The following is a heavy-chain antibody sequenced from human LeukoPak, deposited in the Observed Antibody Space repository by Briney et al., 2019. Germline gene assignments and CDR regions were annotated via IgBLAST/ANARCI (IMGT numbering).Heavy chain of an antibody. Sequence: SETLSLTCAVYGGSLSGNYWSWIRQPPGKGLEWIGEINRSGSTKYNPSLKSRVTISVDTSKNQFSLKLSSMTAADTAVYYCARADYSSTWSHDYYYMDVWGKGTTVTVSS. J-gene: IGHJ6*03. CDR1: GGSLSGNY. CDR3: ARADYSSTWSHDYYYMDV. D-gene: IGHD6-13*01. V-gene: IGHV4-34*01. CDR2: INRSGST.